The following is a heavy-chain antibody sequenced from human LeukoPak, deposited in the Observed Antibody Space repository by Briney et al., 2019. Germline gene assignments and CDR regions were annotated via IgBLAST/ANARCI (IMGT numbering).Heavy chain of an antibody. V-gene: IGHV3-7*01. J-gene: IGHJ4*02. CDR2: IKQDGSEK. D-gene: IGHD3-9*01. CDR1: GFTFSSYW. Sequence: GGSLRLSCAASGFTFSSYWMSWVRQAPGKGLEWVANIKQDGSEKYYVDSVKGRFTISRDNAKNSLYLQMNSLRAEDTAVYYCARRKRTYYDTLAGYSYYFDYWGQGTLVTVSS. CDR3: ARRKRTYYDTLAGYSYYFDY.